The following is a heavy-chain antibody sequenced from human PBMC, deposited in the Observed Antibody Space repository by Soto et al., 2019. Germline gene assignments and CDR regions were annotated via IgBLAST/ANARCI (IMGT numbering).Heavy chain of an antibody. Sequence: QVQLVQSGAEVKKPGSSVKISSKASEGTFSSYTISWVRQAPGQGLEWMGRIIPILGIANYARRFPGRVTITTDKSTSTAYMELSSVRSEDTAVYYCARVGYQAENYRGQGTLVSVSA. V-gene: IGHV1-69*02. D-gene: IGHD3-16*02. CDR3: ARVGYQAENY. CDR1: EGTFSSYT. J-gene: IGHJ4*02. CDR2: IIPILGIA.